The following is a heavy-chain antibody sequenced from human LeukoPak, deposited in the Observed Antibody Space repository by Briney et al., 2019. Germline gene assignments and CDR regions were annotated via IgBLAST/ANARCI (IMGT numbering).Heavy chain of an antibody. Sequence: GGSLRLSCAASGFTFSSYAMSWVRQAPGKGLEWVSAISGSGGSTYYADSVKGRFTISRDNSKNTLYLQMNSLRAEDTAVYYCAKDQLGPYSSSWYVGGHFDYWGQGTLVTVSS. D-gene: IGHD6-13*01. J-gene: IGHJ4*02. V-gene: IGHV3-23*01. CDR1: GFTFSSYA. CDR3: AKDQLGPYSSSWYVGGHFDY. CDR2: ISGSGGST.